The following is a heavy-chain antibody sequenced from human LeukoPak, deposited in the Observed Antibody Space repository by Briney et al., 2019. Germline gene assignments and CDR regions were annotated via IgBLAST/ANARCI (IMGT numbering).Heavy chain of an antibody. CDR1: GGSISSYY. Sequence: SETLSLTCTVPGGSISSYYWSWIRQPPGKGLEWIGHIYYSVSTNYNPSLKSPVTISVDTSKNQFSLKLSSVTAADTAVYYCASTHSRGPFDPWGQGTLVTVSS. J-gene: IGHJ5*02. CDR3: ASTHSRGPFDP. V-gene: IGHV4-59*01. CDR2: IYYSVST. D-gene: IGHD1-26*01.